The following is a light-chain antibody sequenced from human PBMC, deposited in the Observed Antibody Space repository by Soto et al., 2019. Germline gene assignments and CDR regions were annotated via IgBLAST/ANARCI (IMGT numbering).Light chain of an antibody. CDR3: QQLNSYPPT. Sequence: EIVMTQSPATLSVSPGERATLSCRASQSVSSDYLAWYQQKPGQAPRLLIYGASTRATGIPARFSGSGSGTEFTLTISSLQPEDFATYYCQQLNSYPPTFGQGTRLEIK. CDR2: GAS. J-gene: IGKJ5*01. V-gene: IGKV3-15*01. CDR1: QSVSSD.